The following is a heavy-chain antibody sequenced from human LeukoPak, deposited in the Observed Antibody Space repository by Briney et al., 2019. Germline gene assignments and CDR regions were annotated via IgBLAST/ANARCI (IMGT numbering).Heavy chain of an antibody. CDR3: ARLKGYSSGWYPSYYFDY. Sequence: SETLSLTCTVSGYSMTSGSYWVWFRQPPGKGMEWIGSIYHTGTTFYNPSLKRRVSISVDTSKNQFSLKLSSVTAADTAVYYCARLKGYSSGWYPSYYFDYWGQGTLVTVSS. V-gene: IGHV4-38-2*02. D-gene: IGHD6-13*01. CDR2: IYHTGTT. J-gene: IGHJ4*02. CDR1: GYSMTSGSY.